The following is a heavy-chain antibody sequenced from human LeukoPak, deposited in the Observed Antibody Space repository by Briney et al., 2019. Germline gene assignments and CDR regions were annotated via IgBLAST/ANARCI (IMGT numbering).Heavy chain of an antibody. J-gene: IGHJ6*02. Sequence: GGSLRLSCAASGFTFSSYSMNWVRQAPGKGLEWVSSISSSSSYIYYADSVKGRFTISRDNAKNSLYLQMNSLRAEDTAVYYCARDVILVSTSQYYYYGMDVWGQGTTVTVSS. CDR3: ARDVILVSTSQYYYYGMDV. V-gene: IGHV3-21*01. D-gene: IGHD2-2*01. CDR1: GFTFSSYS. CDR2: ISSSSSYI.